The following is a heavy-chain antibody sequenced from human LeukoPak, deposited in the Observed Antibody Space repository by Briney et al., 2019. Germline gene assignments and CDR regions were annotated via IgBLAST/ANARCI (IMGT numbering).Heavy chain of an antibody. CDR1: GGSISSYY. CDR3: ARGSGWYIYFDY. V-gene: IGHV4-34*01. J-gene: IGHJ4*02. D-gene: IGHD6-19*01. Sequence: SETLSLTCTVSGGSISSYYWSWIRQPPGKGLEWIGEINHSGSTNYNPSLKSRVTISVDTSKNQFSLKLSSVTAADTAVYYCARGSGWYIYFDYWGQGTLVTVSS. CDR2: INHSGST.